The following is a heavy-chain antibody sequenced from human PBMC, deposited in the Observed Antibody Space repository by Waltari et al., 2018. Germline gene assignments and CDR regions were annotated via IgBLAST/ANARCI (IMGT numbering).Heavy chain of an antibody. V-gene: IGHV4-39*01. CDR2: IYYSGST. D-gene: IGHD3-9*01. CDR3: ARRRNDILTGYYKGGIDY. CDR1: GGSISSSSYY. J-gene: IGHJ4*02. Sequence: QLQLQESGPGLVKPSETLSLTCTVSGGSISSSSYYWGWIRQPPGKGLEWIGSIYYSGSTDYSPALKSRVTISVDTSKNQFSLKLSSVTAADTAVYYCARRRNDILTGYYKGGIDYWGQGTLVTVSS.